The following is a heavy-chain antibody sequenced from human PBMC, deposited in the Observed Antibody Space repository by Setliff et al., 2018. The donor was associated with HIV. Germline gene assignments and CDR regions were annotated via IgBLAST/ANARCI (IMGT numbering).Heavy chain of an antibody. Sequence: ETLSLTCTLSGGSFGDYHWSWIRQPAGRGLEWIGRIFRSGTTDYKFSLKSRVTISIDTSRNQFSLRLTSVTAEDTAVYYCARDCHYSGLGSYGPWGPGTLVTVSS. CDR3: ARDCHYSGLGSYGP. V-gene: IGHV4-4*07. D-gene: IGHD3-10*01. CDR1: GGSFGDYH. CDR2: IFRSGTT. J-gene: IGHJ5*02.